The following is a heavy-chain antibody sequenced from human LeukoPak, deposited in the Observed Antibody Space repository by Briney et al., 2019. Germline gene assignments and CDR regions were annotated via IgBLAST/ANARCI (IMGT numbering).Heavy chain of an antibody. D-gene: IGHD3-22*01. CDR2: IKQDGSEK. CDR1: GFTFSSYW. CDR3: AREVQWERSVVVISYFDY. Sequence: GGSLRLSCAASGFTFSSYWMSWVRQAPGKGLEWVANIKQDGSEKYYVDSVKGRFTISIDNAKNSLYLQMNSLRAEDTAVYYCAREVQWERSVVVISYFDYWGQGTLVTVSS. J-gene: IGHJ4*02. V-gene: IGHV3-7*01.